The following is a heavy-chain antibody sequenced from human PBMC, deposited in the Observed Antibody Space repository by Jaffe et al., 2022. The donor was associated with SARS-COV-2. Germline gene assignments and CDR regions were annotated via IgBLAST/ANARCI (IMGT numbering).Heavy chain of an antibody. J-gene: IGHJ6*02. CDR3: ARDHLAVHYYYGMDV. CDR1: GFTFSSYG. CDR2: IWYDGSNK. D-gene: IGHD6-19*01. Sequence: QVQLVESGGGVVQPGRSLRLSCAASGFTFSSYGMHWVRQAPGKGLEWVAVIWYDGSNKYYADSVKGRFTISRDNSKNTLYLQMNSLRAEDTAVYYCARDHLAVHYYYGMDVWGQGTTVTVSS. V-gene: IGHV3-33*01.